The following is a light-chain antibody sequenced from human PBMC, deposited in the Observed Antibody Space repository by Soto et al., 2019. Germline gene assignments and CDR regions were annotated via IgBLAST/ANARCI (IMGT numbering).Light chain of an antibody. J-gene: IGLJ3*02. CDR3: AAWDDSFNWV. V-gene: IGLV1-47*01. CDR1: SSNIGSNY. CDR2: RNX. Sequence: QSVLTQPPSASGTPGQRVTISCSGSSSNIGSNYVYWYQQLPGTAPKLLIYRNXXXXXXXXXXFSGSKSGTSASLAISGLXXXXXXXXYCAAWDDSFNWVFGGGTKLTVL.